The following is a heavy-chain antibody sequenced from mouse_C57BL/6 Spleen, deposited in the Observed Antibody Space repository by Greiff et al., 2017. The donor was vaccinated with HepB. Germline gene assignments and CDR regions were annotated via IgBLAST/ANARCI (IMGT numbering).Heavy chain of an antibody. CDR3: ARGLTGEGAMDY. CDR1: GYTFTSYW. D-gene: IGHD1-1*01. J-gene: IGHJ4*01. Sequence: QVQLQQSGAELVRPGSSVKLSCKASGYTFTSYWMDWVKQRPGQGLEWIGNIYPSDSETHYNQKFKDKATLTVDKSSSTAYMQLSSLTSEDSAVYYCARGLTGEGAMDYWGQGTSVTVSS. V-gene: IGHV1-61*01. CDR2: IYPSDSET.